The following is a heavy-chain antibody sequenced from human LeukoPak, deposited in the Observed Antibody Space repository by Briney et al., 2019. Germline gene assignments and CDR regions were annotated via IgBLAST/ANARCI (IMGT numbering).Heavy chain of an antibody. V-gene: IGHV3-23*01. CDR2: IGSDGST. CDR3: GKDLHFNIAMDV. Sequence: PGGSLRLSCAASGFDFSGYAMSWVRQAPGKGLEWVAGIGSDGSTHHAESVKGRFAISRDNSKSTVYLQMNSLRAEDTALYYCGKDLHFNIAMDVWGQGTTASVSS. D-gene: IGHD6-13*01. J-gene: IGHJ6*02. CDR1: GFDFSGYA.